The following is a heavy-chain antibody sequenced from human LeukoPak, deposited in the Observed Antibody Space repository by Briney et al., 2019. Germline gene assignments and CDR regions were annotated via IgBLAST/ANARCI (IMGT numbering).Heavy chain of an antibody. Sequence: SQTLSLTCTVSGGSISSGGYYWSWIRQPPGKGLEWIGYIYYSGSTNYNPSLKSRVTISVDTSKNQFSLKLSSVTAADTAVYYCARLALGTTLDYWGQGTLVTVSS. J-gene: IGHJ4*02. CDR1: GGSISSGGYY. V-gene: IGHV4-61*08. D-gene: IGHD4-17*01. CDR2: IYYSGST. CDR3: ARLALGTTLDY.